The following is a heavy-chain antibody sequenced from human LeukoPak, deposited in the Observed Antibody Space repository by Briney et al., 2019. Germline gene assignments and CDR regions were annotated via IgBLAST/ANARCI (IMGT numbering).Heavy chain of an antibody. Sequence: GGSLRLSCAASGFAFSNYAMSWVRQAPGKGLEWVSSLSGGGDSRYYADSVMGRFTISRDNSKNTLYLQMNSLRAEDTAVYYCTKAVRSMVTGGGYFDSWGQGTLVTVSS. D-gene: IGHD3-10*01. J-gene: IGHJ4*02. CDR2: LSGGGDSR. CDR1: GFAFSNYA. V-gene: IGHV3-23*01. CDR3: TKAVRSMVTGGGYFDS.